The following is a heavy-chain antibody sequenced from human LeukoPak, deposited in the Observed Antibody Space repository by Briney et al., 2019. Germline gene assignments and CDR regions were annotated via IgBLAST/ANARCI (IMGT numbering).Heavy chain of an antibody. D-gene: IGHD4-17*01. Sequence: GXALKISCKGSGSRFTSYWIGGGRQMPGKGLEWRGIIYPGDSDTRYSPSFQGQVTISDDKSSSTAYLQWSSPKASDTAMYYCARHRRSANNWFDPWGQGTLVTVSS. V-gene: IGHV5-51*01. J-gene: IGHJ5*02. CDR3: ARHRRSANNWFDP. CDR2: IYPGDSDT. CDR1: GSRFTSYW.